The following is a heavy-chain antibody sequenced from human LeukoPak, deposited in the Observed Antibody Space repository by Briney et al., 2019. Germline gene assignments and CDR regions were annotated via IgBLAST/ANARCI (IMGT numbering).Heavy chain of an antibody. J-gene: IGHJ4*02. Sequence: GASVKVSCKASGYTFTGYYMHWVRQAPGQGLEWMGLIDPNSGGTNYAQKFQGRVTMTRDTSISTAYMQLSRLSSDDTAVYYCARLSSWVDYWGQGTLVTVSS. CDR2: IDPNSGGT. V-gene: IGHV1-2*06. CDR1: GYTFTGYY. D-gene: IGHD6-13*01. CDR3: ARLSSWVDY.